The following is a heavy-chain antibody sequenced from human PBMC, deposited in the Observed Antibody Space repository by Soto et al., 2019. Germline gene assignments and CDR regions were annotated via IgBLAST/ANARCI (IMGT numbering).Heavy chain of an antibody. CDR1: GFTFSNAW. Sequence: EVQLVESGGGLVKPGGSLRRSCAASGFTFSNAWMNWVRQATGKGLEWVVRIKSKTDGGTTDYAAPVKGRFTISRDDSKNTLYLQMNSLKTADTAVYYCTTEWELYAAFDVWGQGTMVTVSS. D-gene: IGHD1-26*01. J-gene: IGHJ3*01. V-gene: IGHV3-15*07. CDR3: TTEWELYAAFDV. CDR2: IKSKTDGGTT.